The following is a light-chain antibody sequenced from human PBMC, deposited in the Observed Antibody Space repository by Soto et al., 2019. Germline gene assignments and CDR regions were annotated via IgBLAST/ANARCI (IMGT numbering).Light chain of an antibody. CDR1: SSDIGAYKY. V-gene: IGLV2-14*01. CDR2: EVR. CDR3: AAWDDSLSGHWV. J-gene: IGLJ3*02. Sequence: QSVLTQPASVSGSPGQSITISCTGTSSDIGAYKYVSWYQQYPGKAPKLIIYEVRNRPSGVSYRFSGSKSGNTASLTISGLRSEDEADYYCAAWDDSLSGHWVFGGGTKVTVL.